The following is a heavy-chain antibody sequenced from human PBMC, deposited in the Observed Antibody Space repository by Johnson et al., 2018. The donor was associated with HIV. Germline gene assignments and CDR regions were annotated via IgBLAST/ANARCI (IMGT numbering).Heavy chain of an antibody. V-gene: IGHV3-11*04. CDR1: GFNFFDYY. CDR2: ISRSGSTI. J-gene: IGHJ3*02. Sequence: QMLLVESGGGLVKPGGSLRLSCAAFGFNFFDYYMSWIRQAPGKGLEWVSYISRSGSTIYYADSVKGRFTISRDNAKNSLYLQMNSLRVEDTALYYCARPADYGDYSRDAFDIWGQGTMVTVSS. D-gene: IGHD4-17*01. CDR3: ARPADYGDYSRDAFDI.